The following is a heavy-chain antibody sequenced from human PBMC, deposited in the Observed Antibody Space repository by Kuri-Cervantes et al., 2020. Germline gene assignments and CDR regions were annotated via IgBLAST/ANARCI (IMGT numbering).Heavy chain of an antibody. J-gene: IGHJ4*02. Sequence: GESLKISCAASGFTFSSYAMSWVRQAPGKGLEWVAVISYDGSNKYYADSVKGRFTISRDNSKNTPYLQMNSLRAEDTAVYYCARDGVYLEMATPSEFDYWGQGTLVTVSS. D-gene: IGHD5-24*01. CDR2: ISYDGSNK. CDR1: GFTFSSYA. V-gene: IGHV3-30-3*01. CDR3: ARDGVYLEMATPSEFDY.